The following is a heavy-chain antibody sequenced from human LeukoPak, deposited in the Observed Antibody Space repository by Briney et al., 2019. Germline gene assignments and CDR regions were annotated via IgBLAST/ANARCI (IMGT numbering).Heavy chain of an antibody. D-gene: IGHD2-2*01. V-gene: IGHV1-46*01. CDR3: ARGSCSSTSCSQEVYYYYGMDV. Sequence: ASVKVSCKASGYTFTSYYMHWVRQAPGQGLEWMGLINPSGGSTSYAQKFQGRVTMTRDTSTSTVYMELSSLRSEDTAVYYCARGSCSSTSCSQEVYYYYGMDVWGQGTTVTVSS. CDR2: INPSGGST. J-gene: IGHJ6*02. CDR1: GYTFTSYY.